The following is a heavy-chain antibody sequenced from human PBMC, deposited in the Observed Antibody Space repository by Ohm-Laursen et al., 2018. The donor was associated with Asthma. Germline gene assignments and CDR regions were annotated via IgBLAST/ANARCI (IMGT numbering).Heavy chain of an antibody. Sequence: SLRLSCAASGFTFSSYAMHWVRQDPGKGLEWVAVISYDGSNKYYADSVKGRFTISRDNSKNTLYLQMNSLRAEDTAVYYCARDLRYFDWLFNLGYWGQGTLVTVSS. D-gene: IGHD3-9*01. CDR3: ARDLRYFDWLFNLGY. V-gene: IGHV3-30-3*01. CDR2: ISYDGSNK. CDR1: GFTFSSYA. J-gene: IGHJ4*02.